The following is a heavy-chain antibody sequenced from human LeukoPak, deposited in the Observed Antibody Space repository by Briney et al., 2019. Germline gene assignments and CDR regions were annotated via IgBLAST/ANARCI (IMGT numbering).Heavy chain of an antibody. CDR1: GFTFDDYA. D-gene: IGHD5/OR15-5a*01. J-gene: IGHJ4*02. CDR3: AKLVSKY. Sequence: GGSLRLSCAASGFTFDDYAMHWVRQAPGKGLEWVSGISWNSGSIGYADSVKGRFTISRDNSKNTLYLQMNSLRAEDTAVYYCAKLVSKYWGQGTLVTVSS. V-gene: IGHV3-9*01. CDR2: ISWNSGSI.